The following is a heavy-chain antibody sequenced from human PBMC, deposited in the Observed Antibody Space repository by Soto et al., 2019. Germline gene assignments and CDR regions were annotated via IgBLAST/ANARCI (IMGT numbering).Heavy chain of an antibody. CDR3: ARGRGYSYGLDP. V-gene: IGHV4-61*05. J-gene: IGHJ5*02. CDR1: GGSITTSSYF. D-gene: IGHD5-18*01. Sequence: SETLSLTCTVSGGSITTSSYFWSWIRQPPGKGLEWIGYIYYSGSTNYNPSLKSRVTISVDTSKNQFSLSLSSVTAADTAVYYCARGRGYSYGLDPWGQGTLVTVSS. CDR2: IYYSGST.